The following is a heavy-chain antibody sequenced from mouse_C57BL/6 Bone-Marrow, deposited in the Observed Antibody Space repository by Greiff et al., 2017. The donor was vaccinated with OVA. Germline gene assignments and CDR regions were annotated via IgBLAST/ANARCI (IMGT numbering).Heavy chain of an antibody. CDR3: ARSNLYFDY. CDR1: GFSFSSYG. J-gene: IGHJ2*01. CDR2: ISSGGTYT. Sequence: EVQRVESTGDLVKPGGSLKLSCAASGFSFSSYGMSWVRQTPDKRLEWVATISSGGTYTYYPDSVKGRFTISRDNAKNTLYLQMSSLKSEDTAMYYCARSNLYFDYWGQGTTLTVSS. V-gene: IGHV5-6*01.